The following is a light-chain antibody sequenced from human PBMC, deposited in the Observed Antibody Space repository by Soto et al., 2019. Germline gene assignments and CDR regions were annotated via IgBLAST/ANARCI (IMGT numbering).Light chain of an antibody. CDR3: QQYDKWPPT. CDR1: QSVSRI. Sequence: EMVMTQSPATLSVSPGERTTLSCRASQSVSRILAWYQQKPGQAPRLLIYGASTRATGIPVRFSGSGSGTEFTLTISSLQSEDFAVYYCQQYDKWPPTFGQGTKVDI. J-gene: IGKJ1*01. V-gene: IGKV3-15*01. CDR2: GAS.